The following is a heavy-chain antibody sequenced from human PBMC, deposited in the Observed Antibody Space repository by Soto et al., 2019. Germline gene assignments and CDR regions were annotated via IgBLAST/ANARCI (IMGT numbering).Heavy chain of an antibody. CDR2: ISPIFNTT. D-gene: IGHD3-3*01. J-gene: IGHJ6*02. CDR3: AGEGVTTHLRRQWRGYHYYGLDV. CDR1: GGTFSSYT. V-gene: IGHV1-69*12. Sequence: QAHLEQSGAEVKKPGSSVKVSCKASGGTFSSYTITWVRQAPGQGLEWRGGISPIFNTTNYAQRFQDSVTMTADESTTTAYMELSSLTSEDTAVYYCAGEGVTTHLRRQWRGYHYYGLDVWGQGTTVTVSS.